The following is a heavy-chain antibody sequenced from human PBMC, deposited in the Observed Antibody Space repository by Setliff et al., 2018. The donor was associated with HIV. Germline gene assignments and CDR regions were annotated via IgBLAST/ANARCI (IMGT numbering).Heavy chain of an antibody. V-gene: IGHV3-7*03. CDR3: ARGRGESRTNYFDY. CDR1: GFTFSNYW. J-gene: IGHJ4*02. CDR2: IKQDGSEQ. Sequence: GGSLRLSCAASGFTFSNYWMSWVRQAPGKGLEWVANIKQDGSEQFYVDSVKGRFTISRDNAKNSLNLQMNSLRAEDTAVYFCARGRGESRTNYFDYWGQGTLVTVSS.